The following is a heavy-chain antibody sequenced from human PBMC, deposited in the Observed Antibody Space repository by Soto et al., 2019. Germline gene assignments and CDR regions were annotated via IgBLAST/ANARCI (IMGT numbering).Heavy chain of an antibody. CDR3: AREYSSSTYYYGMDV. J-gene: IGHJ6*02. Sequence: GGSLRLACAASGFTFSSYAMHWVRQAPGKGLEWVAVISYDGSNKYYADSVKGRFTISRDNSKNTLYLQMNSLRAEDTAVYYCAREYSSSTYYYGMDVWGQGTTVTVSS. D-gene: IGHD6-6*01. CDR1: GFTFSSYA. CDR2: ISYDGSNK. V-gene: IGHV3-30-3*01.